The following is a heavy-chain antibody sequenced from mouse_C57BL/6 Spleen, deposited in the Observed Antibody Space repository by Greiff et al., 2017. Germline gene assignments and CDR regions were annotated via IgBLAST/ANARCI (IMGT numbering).Heavy chain of an antibody. D-gene: IGHD1-1*01. CDR2: ITYDGSST. CDR3: ARDGSSYGYFDV. J-gene: IGHJ1*03. Sequence: EVHLVESEGGLVQPGSSMKLSCTASGFTFSDYYMAWVRQVPEKGLEWVANITYDGSSTYYLDSLKSRFIISRDNAKNILYLQMSSLKSEDTATYYCARDGSSYGYFDVWGTGTTVTVSS. V-gene: IGHV5-16*01. CDR1: GFTFSDYY.